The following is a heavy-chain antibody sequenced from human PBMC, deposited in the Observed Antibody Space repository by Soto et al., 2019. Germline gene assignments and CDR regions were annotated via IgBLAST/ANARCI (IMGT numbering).Heavy chain of an antibody. CDR2: IYAGDSDT. CDR1: GYSFTNYW. CDR3: AGGGVRGVITRTRDYYGMDV. D-gene: IGHD3-10*01. J-gene: IGHJ6*02. V-gene: IGHV5-51*01. Sequence: GESLKISCKGSGYSFTNYWIGWVRQMPGKGLEWMGIIYAGDSDTRYSPSFQGQVTISADKSISTAYLQWSSLKASDTAMYYCAGGGVRGVITRTRDYYGMDVWGQGTTVTVSS.